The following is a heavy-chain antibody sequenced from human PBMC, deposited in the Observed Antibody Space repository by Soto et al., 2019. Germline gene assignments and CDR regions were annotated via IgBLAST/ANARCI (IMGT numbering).Heavy chain of an antibody. Sequence: QVQLVQSGAEVKKPGSSVKVSCKASGGTFSSYAISWVRQAPGQGLEWMGGIIPIFGTANYAQKFQGRVTITADESTSTAYMELSSMRSEDTAVYYCARDIVVVPAVIHWGDYYGMDVWGQGTTVTVSS. D-gene: IGHD2-2*01. V-gene: IGHV1-69*01. CDR1: GGTFSSYA. CDR3: ARDIVVVPAVIHWGDYYGMDV. J-gene: IGHJ6*02. CDR2: IIPIFGTA.